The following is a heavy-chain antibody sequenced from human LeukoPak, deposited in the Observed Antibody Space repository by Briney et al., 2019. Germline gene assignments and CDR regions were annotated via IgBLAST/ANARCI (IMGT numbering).Heavy chain of an antibody. CDR3: ARVRVRIAAAGTCWFDP. CDR2: INPNSGGT. D-gene: IGHD6-13*01. Sequence: ASVKVSCKASRYTFTGYYMHWVRQAPGQGLEWVGWINPNSGGTNYAQKFQGRVTMTRDTSISTAYMELSRLRSDDTAVYYCARVRVRIAAAGTCWFDPWGQGTLVTVSS. J-gene: IGHJ5*02. V-gene: IGHV1-2*02. CDR1: RYTFTGYY.